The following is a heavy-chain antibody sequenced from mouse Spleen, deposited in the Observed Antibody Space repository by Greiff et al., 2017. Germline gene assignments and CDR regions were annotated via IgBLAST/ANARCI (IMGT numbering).Heavy chain of an antibody. J-gene: IGHJ3*01. V-gene: IGHV1-55*01. CDR3: ARSYDYDVWGFAY. CDR2: IYPGSGST. Sequence: QVQLQQSGAELVKPGASVTMSCKASGYTFTSYWITWVKQRPGQGLEWIGDIYPGSGSTNYNEKFKSKATLTVDTSSSTAYMQLSSLTSEDSAVYYCARSYDYDVWGFAYWGQGTLVTVSA. D-gene: IGHD2-4*01. CDR1: GYTFTSYW.